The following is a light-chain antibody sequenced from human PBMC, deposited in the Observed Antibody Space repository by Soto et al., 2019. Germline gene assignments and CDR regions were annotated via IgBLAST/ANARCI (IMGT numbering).Light chain of an antibody. J-gene: IGLJ1*01. CDR1: SSDVGGYKY. Sequence: QSVLPQPASVPVSPGQSITITCTGTSSDVGGYKYVSWYQQNPGKAPKLLSYMVSNRPSAVSSRFSGSRAGNTASLTICGPQAEDQPDNYCFSYTANSTYVFGTGTKVTVL. V-gene: IGLV2-14*01. CDR3: FSYTANSTYV. CDR2: MVS.